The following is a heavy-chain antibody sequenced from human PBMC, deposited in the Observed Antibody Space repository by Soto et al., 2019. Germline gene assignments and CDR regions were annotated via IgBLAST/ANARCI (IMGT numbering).Heavy chain of an antibody. CDR1: GFTFGSYS. J-gene: IGHJ6*02. Sequence: GGSLRLSCAASGFTFGSYSMNWVRQAPGKGLEWASYISSSGSYIYYADSVKGRFTVSRDNAKNSLYLQMNSLRAEDTAVYYCARDRGTYSYFYYGMDVWGQGTTVSVSS. CDR3: ARDRGTYSYFYYGMDV. CDR2: ISSSGSYI. D-gene: IGHD1-26*01. V-gene: IGHV3-21*05.